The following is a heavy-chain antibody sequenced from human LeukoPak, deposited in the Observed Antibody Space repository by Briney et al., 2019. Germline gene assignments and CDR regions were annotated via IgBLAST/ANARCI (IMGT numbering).Heavy chain of an antibody. CDR2: ISSRSEAT. CDR3: AKDRHFWSGYYLY. J-gene: IGHJ4*02. CDR1: GFTLSGYA. V-gene: IGHV3-23*01. D-gene: IGHD3-3*01. Sequence: GGSLRLSCVASGFTLSGYAMSWVRQAPGKGLEWVSAISSRSEATYYADSVKGRFTISRDNSKNTLYLQMNSLRAEDTAVYYCAKDRHFWSGYYLYWGQGTLVTVSS.